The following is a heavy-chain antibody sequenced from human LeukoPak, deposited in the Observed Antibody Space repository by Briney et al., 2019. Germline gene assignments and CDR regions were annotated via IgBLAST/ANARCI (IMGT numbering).Heavy chain of an antibody. J-gene: IGHJ4*02. V-gene: IGHV5-51*01. CDR3: AVGTGYFDY. D-gene: IGHD3-10*01. CDR2: IYPADSDT. CDR1: GYTLISYW. Sequence: WESLKISCRTSGYTLISYWIGRVRQMPGKGLEWMGTIYPADSDTRYSPSFQGQVTISTDKSISTAYLQWSSLKASDTAMYYCAVGTGYFDYWGQGALVTVSS.